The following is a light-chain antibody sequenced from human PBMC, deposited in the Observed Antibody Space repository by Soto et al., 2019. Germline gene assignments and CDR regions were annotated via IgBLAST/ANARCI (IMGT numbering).Light chain of an antibody. V-gene: IGKV1-39*01. J-gene: IGKJ3*01. CDR3: QQTYSTPPGFT. Sequence: DIQMTQSPSSLSASVGDRITITCRASQSIGDYLNWYQQKPGKAPNLLISEASSLQGGVPSRFSGSRSGTDFTLTISSLQPEDFATYYCQQTYSTPPGFTFGPGTKVEIK. CDR1: QSIGDY. CDR2: EAS.